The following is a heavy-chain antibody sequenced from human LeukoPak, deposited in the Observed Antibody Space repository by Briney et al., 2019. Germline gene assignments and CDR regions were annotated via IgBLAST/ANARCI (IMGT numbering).Heavy chain of an antibody. J-gene: IGHJ4*02. CDR2: SYSGGST. Sequence: GGSLRLSCAASGFSLWRHYMNWVRQAPGKGLEWAALSYSGGSTYHADSVKGRFTISRDNSKNMLYLEMNSLRVEDSAVYYCARGPDVDGYIHAPFDSWGQGTLVTASS. CDR1: GFSLWRHY. D-gene: IGHD5-24*01. V-gene: IGHV3-53*01. CDR3: ARGPDVDGYIHAPFDS.